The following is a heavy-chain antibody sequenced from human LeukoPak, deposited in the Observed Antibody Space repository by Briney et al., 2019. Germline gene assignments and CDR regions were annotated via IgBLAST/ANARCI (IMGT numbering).Heavy chain of an antibody. J-gene: IGHJ5*02. CDR1: GGSFSGYY. CDR3: ARHPPSPRTNWFDP. V-gene: IGHV4-34*01. Sequence: SETMSLTCAVYGGSFSGYYWSWIRQPPGKGLEWIGEINHSGSTNYNPSLKSRVTISVDTSKNQFSLKLSSVTAADTAVYYCARHPPSPRTNWFDPWGQGTLVTVSS. CDR2: INHSGST.